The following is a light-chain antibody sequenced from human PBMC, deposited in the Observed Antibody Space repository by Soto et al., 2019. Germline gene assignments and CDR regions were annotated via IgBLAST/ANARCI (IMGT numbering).Light chain of an antibody. V-gene: IGLV2-14*01. CDR3: NSYTSSSTTV. Sequence: QSVLTQPASVSGSPGQSITISCTGTSSDVGGYNYVSWYQQHPGKAPKLMIYEVSNRPSGVSNRFSGSKSGNTASLTISGLQAEDEADYYCNSYTSSSTTVFGTGTKVIVL. J-gene: IGLJ1*01. CDR1: SSDVGGYNY. CDR2: EVS.